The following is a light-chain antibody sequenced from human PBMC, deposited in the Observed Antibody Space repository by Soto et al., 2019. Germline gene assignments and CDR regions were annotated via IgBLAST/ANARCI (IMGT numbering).Light chain of an antibody. V-gene: IGKV3-15*01. J-gene: IGKJ1*01. CDR1: QSVSSN. Sequence: EIVMTQSPATLSVSPGERATLSCRASQSVSSNLAWYQQKPGQAPRLLIYGASTRATGIPARFSGSGSGTEFTLTISSLQSEEFAVYYCQQYNDWPCTFGQGTKVDIK. CDR3: QQYNDWPCT. CDR2: GAS.